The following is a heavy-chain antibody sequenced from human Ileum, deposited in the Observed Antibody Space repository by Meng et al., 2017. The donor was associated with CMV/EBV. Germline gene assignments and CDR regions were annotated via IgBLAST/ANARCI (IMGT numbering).Heavy chain of an antibody. D-gene: IGHD3-10*01. J-gene: IGHJ4*02. V-gene: IGHV6-1*01. CDR3: ARDYYGSGTYSYLFDY. CDR2: TYYRSKWYN. Sequence: SSNTVACNWIRQSPSRGLEYLGRTYYRSKWYNDYAVSVKGRIVINPDTSKNQFSLQLNSVTPEDTAVYYCARDYYGSGTYSYLFDYWGQGTLVTVSS. CDR1: SSNTVA.